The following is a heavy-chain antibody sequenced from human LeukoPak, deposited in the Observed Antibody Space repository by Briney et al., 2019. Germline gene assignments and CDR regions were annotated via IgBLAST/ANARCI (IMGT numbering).Heavy chain of an antibody. Sequence: ASVKVSCNASGYTFTGNYKHWVRHAPGQGLEWMGWINPNSGGTNYAQKFQGRVTMTRDTSISTAYMELSRLRSDDTAVYYCARGDIVVVLAANPADYWGQGTLVTVSS. CDR1: GYTFTGNY. V-gene: IGHV1-2*02. D-gene: IGHD2-15*01. CDR3: ARGDIVVVLAANPADY. J-gene: IGHJ4*02. CDR2: INPNSGGT.